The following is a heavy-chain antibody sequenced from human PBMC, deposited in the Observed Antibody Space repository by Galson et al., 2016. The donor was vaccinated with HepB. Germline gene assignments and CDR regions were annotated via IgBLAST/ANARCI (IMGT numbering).Heavy chain of an antibody. Sequence: SLRLSCAASSFSFSTYGMHWVRQAPGKGLEWVAVIWHDGSNKQYADSVKGRFTISRDNSKSTPNLQMNSLRVEDTAVYYCAREIQGRWYYFDYWGQGTLVTVSS. CDR3: AREIQGRWYYFDY. J-gene: IGHJ4*02. D-gene: IGHD3-16*01. CDR1: SFSFSTYG. V-gene: IGHV3-33*01. CDR2: IWHDGSNK.